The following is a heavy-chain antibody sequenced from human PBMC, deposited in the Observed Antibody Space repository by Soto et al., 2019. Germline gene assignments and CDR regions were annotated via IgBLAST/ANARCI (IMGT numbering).Heavy chain of an antibody. J-gene: IGHJ6*03. Sequence: QVQLVQSGAEVKKPGASVKVSCKASGYTFTSYGISWVRQAPGQGLEWMGWISAYNGNTNYAQKLQGRVTMTTDTSTGTAYMELRSLRSDDTAVYFCARMPLAAALVPLLWYMDVWGKGTTVTVSS. CDR2: ISAYNGNT. CDR3: ARMPLAAALVPLLWYMDV. D-gene: IGHD3-10*01. CDR1: GYTFTSYG. V-gene: IGHV1-18*01.